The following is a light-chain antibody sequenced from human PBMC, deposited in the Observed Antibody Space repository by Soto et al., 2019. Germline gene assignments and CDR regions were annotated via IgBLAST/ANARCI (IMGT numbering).Light chain of an antibody. CDR2: KAS. Sequence: DIQMTQSPSTLSASVGDRVTITCRASQSVTSWLAWYQQKPGKAPNLLIYKASNLEYGVSSRFSGSGYGTEFTLTISSLQPDYFATYYCQQYRGYSWTFGQGTKVEIK. V-gene: IGKV1-5*03. CDR3: QQYRGYSWT. J-gene: IGKJ1*01. CDR1: QSVTSW.